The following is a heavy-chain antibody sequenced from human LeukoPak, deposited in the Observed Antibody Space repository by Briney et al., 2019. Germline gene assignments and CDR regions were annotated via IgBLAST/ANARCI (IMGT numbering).Heavy chain of an antibody. CDR2: IRSKAYGGTT. V-gene: IGHV3-49*04. CDR1: GFTLSSYA. Sequence: GGSLRLSCAASGFTLSSYAMSWVRQAPGKGLEWVGFIRSKAYGGTTEYAASVKGRFTISRDDSKSIAYLQMSSLKTEDTAVYYCTRDLAAAATWGQGTLVTVSS. J-gene: IGHJ4*02. D-gene: IGHD6-13*01. CDR3: TRDLAAAAT.